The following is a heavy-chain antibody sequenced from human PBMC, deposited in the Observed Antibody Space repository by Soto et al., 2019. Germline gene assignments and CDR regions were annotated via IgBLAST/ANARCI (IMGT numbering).Heavy chain of an antibody. CDR2: IWYDGSNK. CDR1: GFTFSSYG. D-gene: IGHD3-22*01. CDR3: ARGFYDSSGYDY. V-gene: IGHV3-33*01. J-gene: IGHJ4*02. Sequence: PGGSLRLSCAASGFTFSSYGMHWVRQAPGKGLEWVAVIWYDGSNKYYADSVKGRFTISRDNSKNTLYLQMNSLRAEDTAVYYCARGFYDSSGYDYWGQGTLVTVSS.